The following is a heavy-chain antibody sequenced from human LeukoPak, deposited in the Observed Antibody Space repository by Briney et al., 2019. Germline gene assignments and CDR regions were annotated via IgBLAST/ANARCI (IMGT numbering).Heavy chain of an antibody. Sequence: GGSLRLSCAASGFSFSSYGMSWVRQAPGKGLEWVSAISGGGGSTYYADSVKGRFTISRDNAKNSLYLQMNSLRAEDTALYYCARANVLRYFDWLNLYYYMDVWGKGTTVTVSS. D-gene: IGHD3-9*01. CDR2: ISGGGGST. CDR3: ARANVLRYFDWLNLYYYMDV. CDR1: GFSFSSYG. V-gene: IGHV3-23*01. J-gene: IGHJ6*03.